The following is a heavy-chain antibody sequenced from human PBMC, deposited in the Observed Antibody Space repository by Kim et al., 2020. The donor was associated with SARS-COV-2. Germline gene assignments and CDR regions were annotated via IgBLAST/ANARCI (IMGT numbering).Heavy chain of an antibody. J-gene: IGHJ6*02. Sequence: GGSLRLSCAASGFTFSDHYMDWVRQAPGKGLEGVGRTRNRVKSYTTEYAASVKGRFTISRDDSNNSLYLQMNSLKTEDTGVYYCTRTFDSSGHYIMDVWGHVTTVTVSS. D-gene: IGHD3-22*01. V-gene: IGHV3-72*01. CDR3: TRTFDSSGHYIMDV. CDR2: TRNRVKSYTT. CDR1: GFTFSDHY.